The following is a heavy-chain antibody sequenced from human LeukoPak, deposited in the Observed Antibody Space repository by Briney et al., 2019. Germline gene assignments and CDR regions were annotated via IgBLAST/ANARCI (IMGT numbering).Heavy chain of an antibody. D-gene: IGHD1-26*01. CDR3: AKGRGWEASYYYYYMGV. J-gene: IGHJ6*03. CDR2: ISSSGSTI. V-gene: IGHV3-48*04. CDR1: GFTFSSYG. Sequence: GGSLRLSCSASGFTFSSYGIHWVRQAPGKGLEWVSYISSSGSTIYYADSVKGRFTISRDNAKNSLYLQMNSLRAEDTAVYYCAKGRGWEASYYYYYMGVWGKGTTVTISS.